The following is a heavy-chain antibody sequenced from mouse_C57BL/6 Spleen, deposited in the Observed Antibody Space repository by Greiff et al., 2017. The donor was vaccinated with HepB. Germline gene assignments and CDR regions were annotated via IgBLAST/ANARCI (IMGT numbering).Heavy chain of an antibody. J-gene: IGHJ3*01. V-gene: IGHV2-5*01. CDR2: IWRGGST. Sequence: VQLQQSGPGLVQPSQSLSITCTVSGFSLTSYGVHWVRQSPGKGLEWLGVIWRGGSTDYNAAFMSRLSITKDNSKSQVFFKMNSLQADDTAIYYCAKNWDYDGNWFAYWGQGTLVTVSA. CDR1: GFSLTSYG. CDR3: AKNWDYDGNWFAY. D-gene: IGHD2-4*01.